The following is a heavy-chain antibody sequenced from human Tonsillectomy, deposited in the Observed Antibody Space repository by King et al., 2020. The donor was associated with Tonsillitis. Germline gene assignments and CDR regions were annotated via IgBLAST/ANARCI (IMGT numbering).Heavy chain of an antibody. CDR2: ISTYNGNT. D-gene: IGHD2-21*02. J-gene: IGHJ4*02. CDR1: GYTFTDYG. V-gene: IGHV1-18*01. Sequence: VQLVESGAEVKKPGASVKVSCKASGYTFTDYGVSWVRQAPGQGLEWMGWISTYNGNTNSAQKLPGRVTMTTDTSTSTAYMELRSLRSDDTAVYYCGRVYCGGDFYSGPWDYWGQGTLVTVPS. CDR3: GRVYCGGDFYSGPWDY.